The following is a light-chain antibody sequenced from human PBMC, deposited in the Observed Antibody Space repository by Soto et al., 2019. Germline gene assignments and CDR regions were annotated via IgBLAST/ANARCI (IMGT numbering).Light chain of an antibody. CDR3: QTWGTGLWV. J-gene: IGLJ3*02. CDR2: LNSDGSH. CDR1: SGHSRYD. V-gene: IGLV4-69*01. Sequence: QLVLTQSPSASASLGASVKLTCTLSSGHSRYDIAWHQQQPEKGPRYLMKLNSDGSHRKGDGIPDRFSGSSSGAERYLTISSLQSEDEADYYCQTWGTGLWVFGGGTKLTVL.